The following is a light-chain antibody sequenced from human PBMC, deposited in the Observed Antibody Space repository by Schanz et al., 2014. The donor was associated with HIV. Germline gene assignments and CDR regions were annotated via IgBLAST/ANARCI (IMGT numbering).Light chain of an antibody. CDR1: SSDVGAYNY. V-gene: IGLV2-14*01. CDR2: EVT. Sequence: QSVLTQPPSASGSPGQSVTISCTGTSSDVGAYNYVSWYQQHPDKAPKLMIYEVTRRPPGVSSRFSGSKSGNTASLTISGLQAEDEADYYCSSYTSSSTYVVFGGGTKLTVL. CDR3: SSYTSSSTYVV. J-gene: IGLJ2*01.